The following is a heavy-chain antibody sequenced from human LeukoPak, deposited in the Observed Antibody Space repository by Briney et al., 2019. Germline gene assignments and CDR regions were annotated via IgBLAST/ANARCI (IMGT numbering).Heavy chain of an antibody. Sequence: GGSLRLSCAASGFTFSSYSMNWVRQAPGKGLEWVSSISSSSSYIYYADSVKGRFTISRDNAKNSLYLQMNSLRAEDTAVYYCARGPYYYDSSGYSLSSYWGQGTLVTVSS. CDR1: GFTFSSYS. D-gene: IGHD3-22*01. CDR3: ARGPYYYDSSGYSLSSY. CDR2: ISSSSSYI. V-gene: IGHV3-21*01. J-gene: IGHJ4*02.